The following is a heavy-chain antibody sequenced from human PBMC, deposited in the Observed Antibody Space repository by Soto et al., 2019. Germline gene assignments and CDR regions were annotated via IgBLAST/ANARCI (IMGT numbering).Heavy chain of an antibody. D-gene: IGHD2-8*02. V-gene: IGHV1-18*04. CDR2: ISGYNGNT. J-gene: IGHJ6*02. Sequence: GASVKVSCKASGFSFSDYFMHWVRQAPGQGLEWMGWISGYNGNTKYAQKFQDRVTMTADTSTRTAFMEVRSLTSDDTGVYFCAATGGNYFGLDVWGQGTTVTVSS. CDR3: AATGGNYFGLDV. CDR1: GFSFSDYF.